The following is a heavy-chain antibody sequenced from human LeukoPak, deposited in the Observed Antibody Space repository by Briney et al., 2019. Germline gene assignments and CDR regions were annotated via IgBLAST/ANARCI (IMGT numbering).Heavy chain of an antibody. V-gene: IGHV3-11*01. CDR1: GFTFSDYY. J-gene: IGHJ1*01. D-gene: IGHD6-13*01. CDR3: AKADRDSSSWYTEYFQH. Sequence: GGSLRLSCAASGFTFSDYYMSWIRQAPGKGLEWVSYISSSGSTIYYADSVKGRFTISRDNAKNSLYLQMNSLRAEDTALYYCAKADRDSSSWYTEYFQHWGQGTLVTVSS. CDR2: ISSSGSTI.